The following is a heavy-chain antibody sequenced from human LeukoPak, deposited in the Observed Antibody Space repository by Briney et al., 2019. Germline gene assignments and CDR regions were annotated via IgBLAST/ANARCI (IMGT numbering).Heavy chain of an antibody. CDR3: GRGGAGPTRGIWF. CDR1: GYTFSSYA. CDR2: INTNTGNP. Sequence: ASVKVSCTASGYTFSSYAMNWVRQAPGQGLEWLGWINTNTGNPTYAQGFTGRFVFSLDTSVSTAYLQISRLKAEDTAVYYCGRGGAGPTRGIWFWGQGTLVTVSS. V-gene: IGHV7-4-1*02. J-gene: IGHJ4*02. D-gene: IGHD3-10*01.